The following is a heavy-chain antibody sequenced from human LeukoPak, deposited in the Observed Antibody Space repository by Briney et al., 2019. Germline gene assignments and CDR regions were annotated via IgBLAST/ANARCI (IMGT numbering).Heavy chain of an antibody. CDR2: ISRTSSTI. D-gene: IGHD3-10*02. CDR1: GFSFSLYN. V-gene: IGHV3-48*04. Sequence: QPGGSLRLSCAASGFSFSLYNMNWVRQAPGKGLEWVSYISRTSSTIYYADSVKGRFTISRDNAKNSLYLQMNSLRAEDTAVYYCAELGITMIGGVWGKGTTVTISS. CDR3: AELGITMIGGV. J-gene: IGHJ6*04.